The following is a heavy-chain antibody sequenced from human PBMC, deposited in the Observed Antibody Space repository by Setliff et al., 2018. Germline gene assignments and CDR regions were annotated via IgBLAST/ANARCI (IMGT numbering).Heavy chain of an antibody. D-gene: IGHD2-15*01. CDR3: ARSSSFRGPCTGGSCSDFDA. V-gene: IGHV3-7*03. CDR2: IKQDGSVK. Sequence: PGGSLRLSCVASGFIISDYWMTWVRRAPGKGLEWVANIKQDGSVKYYVDSVRGRFTISRDNAKNSVDLEMNSLRAEDTAVYYCARSSSFRGPCTGGSCSDFDAWGQGILVTVSS. CDR1: GFIISDYW. J-gene: IGHJ4*02.